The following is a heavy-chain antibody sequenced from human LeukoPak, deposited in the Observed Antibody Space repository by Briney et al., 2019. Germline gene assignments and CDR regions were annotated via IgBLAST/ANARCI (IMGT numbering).Heavy chain of an antibody. CDR3: ARDSSGSYNWFDP. CDR2: ISYDGSNE. J-gene: IGHJ5*02. CDR1: GFSFSSYA. Sequence: GGSLRLSCAASGFSFSSYAMRWVRQAPGKGLEWVAVISYDGSNEYYPDSVKGRFTISRDNSKNTLYLQMNSLRAGDTAVYYCARDSSGSYNWFDPWGQGTLVTVSS. V-gene: IGHV3-30*04. D-gene: IGHD6-19*01.